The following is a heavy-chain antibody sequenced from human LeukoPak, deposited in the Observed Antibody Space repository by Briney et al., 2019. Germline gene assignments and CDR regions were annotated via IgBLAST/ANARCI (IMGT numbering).Heavy chain of an antibody. V-gene: IGHV1-8*01. CDR1: GYTFTSYD. Sequence: ASVKVSCKASGYTFTSYDINWVRQATGQGLEWMGWMNPNSGNTGYAQKFQGRVTMTRNTSISTAYMELSSLRSEDTAVYYCASSGSSEAVSRGGFDPWGQGTLVTVSS. CDR3: ASSGSSEAVSRGGFDP. CDR2: MNPNSGNT. J-gene: IGHJ5*02. D-gene: IGHD3-10*01.